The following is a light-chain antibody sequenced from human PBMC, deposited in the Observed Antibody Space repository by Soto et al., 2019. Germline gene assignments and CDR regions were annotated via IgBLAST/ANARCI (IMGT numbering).Light chain of an antibody. CDR1: TSNIGRNA. CDR2: GDN. J-gene: IGLJ2*01. V-gene: IGLV1-44*01. Sequence: QAVVTQPPSASGTPGQRVSISCSGSTSNIGRNAVLWYQQLPGRAPKLLIYGDNQRPSGVPDRFSGSKSGTSASLAISGLQSEDEADYYCAAWDDGLSGLFGGGTKLTVL. CDR3: AAWDDGLSGL.